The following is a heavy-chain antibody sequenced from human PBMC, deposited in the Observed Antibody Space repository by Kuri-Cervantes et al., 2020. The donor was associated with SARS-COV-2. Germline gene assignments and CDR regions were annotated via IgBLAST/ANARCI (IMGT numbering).Heavy chain of an antibody. V-gene: IGHV3-49*03. CDR1: GFTFGDYA. J-gene: IGHJ6*02. Sequence: GESLKISCTASGFTFGDYAMSWFRQAPGKGLEWVGFIRSKAYGGTTEYAASVKGRFTIPRDDSKSIAYLQMNSLKTEDTAVYYCTRCVSGHIVVVYYGMDVWGQGTTVTVSS. CDR2: IRSKAYGGTT. D-gene: IGHD2-21*01. CDR3: TRCVSGHIVVVYYGMDV.